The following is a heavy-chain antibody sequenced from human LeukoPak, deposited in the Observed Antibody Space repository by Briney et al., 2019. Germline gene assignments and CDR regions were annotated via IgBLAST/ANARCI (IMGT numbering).Heavy chain of an antibody. J-gene: IGHJ4*02. V-gene: IGHV4-4*07. CDR1: GGSISSYY. CDR2: IYTSGST. CDR3: ARVGFSVNYFDY. Sequence: SETLSLTCTVSGGSISSYYWSWIRQPAGKGLEWIGRIYTSGSTNYNPSLKSRVTMSVDTSNNQVSLKLSSETAADTAVYYCARVGFSVNYFDYWGQGTLVTVSS. D-gene: IGHD3-3*01.